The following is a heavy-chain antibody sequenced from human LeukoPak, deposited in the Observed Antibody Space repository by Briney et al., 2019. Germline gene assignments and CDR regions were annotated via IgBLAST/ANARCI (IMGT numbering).Heavy chain of an antibody. Sequence: GGSLRLSCAASGFSVSDKYMTWVRQAPGKGLEWLSIIYSGGSTYYADSVKGRFTISRDTSKNTVYLEMNSLRLDDTAVYYCARGPHGLQLWHYFDYWGLGTLVTVSS. J-gene: IGHJ4*02. CDR2: IYSGGST. V-gene: IGHV3-66*02. D-gene: IGHD5-18*01. CDR3: ARGPHGLQLWHYFDY. CDR1: GFSVSDKY.